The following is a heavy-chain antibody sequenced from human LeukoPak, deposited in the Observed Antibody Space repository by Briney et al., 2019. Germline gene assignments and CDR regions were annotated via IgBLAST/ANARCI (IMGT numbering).Heavy chain of an antibody. D-gene: IGHD1-26*01. CDR1: GGTFSSYA. CDR2: IIPILGIA. V-gene: IGHV1-69*04. CDR3: ARGTVGATRVLDY. J-gene: IGHJ4*02. Sequence: GASVKVSCKASGGTFSSYAISWVRQAPGQGLEWMGRIIPILGIANYAQKFQGRVTITADKSTSTAYMELSSLRSEDTAVYYCARGTVGATRVLDYWGQGTLVTVSS.